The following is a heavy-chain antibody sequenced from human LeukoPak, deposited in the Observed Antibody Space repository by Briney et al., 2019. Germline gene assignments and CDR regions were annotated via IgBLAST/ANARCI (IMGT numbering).Heavy chain of an antibody. CDR2: IYYSGST. D-gene: IGHD1-26*01. Sequence: PSETLSLTCTVSGGSISSSSYYWGXIRQPPGKGLEWIGSIYYSGSTSYNPSLKSRVTISVDTSKNQFSLKLGSVTAADTAVYYCARNASDSGTSYFDYWGQGTLVTVSS. V-gene: IGHV4-39*01. CDR3: ARNASDSGTSYFDY. J-gene: IGHJ4*02. CDR1: GGSISSSSYY.